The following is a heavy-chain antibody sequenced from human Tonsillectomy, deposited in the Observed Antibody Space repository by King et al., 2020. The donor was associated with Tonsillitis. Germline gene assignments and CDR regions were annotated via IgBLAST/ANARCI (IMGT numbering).Heavy chain of an antibody. D-gene: IGHD3-3*01. CDR2: ISSSSSYI. CDR3: ARDLYDFWSGYYTPLGY. J-gene: IGHJ4*02. Sequence: DVQLVESGGGLVKPGGSLRLSCAASGFTFSSYSMNWVRQAPGKGLEWVSSISSSSSYIYYADSVKGRFTISRDNAKNSLYLQMNSLRAEDTAVYYCARDLYDFWSGYYTPLGYWGQGTLVTVSS. V-gene: IGHV3-21*01. CDR1: GFTFSSYS.